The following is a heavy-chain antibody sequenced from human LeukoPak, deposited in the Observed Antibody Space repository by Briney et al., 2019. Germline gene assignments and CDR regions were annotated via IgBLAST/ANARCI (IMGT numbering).Heavy chain of an antibody. CDR1: GGSISSSSYY. CDR2: IYYSGST. CDR3: ARDGGGEGPH. Sequence: PSETLSLTCTVSGGSISSSSYYWGWIRQPPGKGLEWIGSIYYSGSTYYNPSLKSRVTISVDTSKNQFSLKLSSVTAADTAVYYCARDGGGEGPHWGQGTLVTVSS. V-gene: IGHV4-39*07. J-gene: IGHJ4*02. D-gene: IGHD3-10*01.